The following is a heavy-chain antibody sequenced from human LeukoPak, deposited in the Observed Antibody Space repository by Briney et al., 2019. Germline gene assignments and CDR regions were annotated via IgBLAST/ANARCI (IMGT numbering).Heavy chain of an antibody. CDR1: GFTFSSYA. V-gene: IGHV3-23*01. Sequence: GGSLRLSCAASGFTFSSYAISWVRQAPGKGLEWVSVISGGGGSTYYADSVKGQFTISRDNSKNTLYLQMNSLRAEDTAVYYCATCPRSGYYSRLDYWGQGSLVTVSA. CDR3: ATCPRSGYYSRLDY. CDR2: ISGGGGST. J-gene: IGHJ4*02. D-gene: IGHD3-22*01.